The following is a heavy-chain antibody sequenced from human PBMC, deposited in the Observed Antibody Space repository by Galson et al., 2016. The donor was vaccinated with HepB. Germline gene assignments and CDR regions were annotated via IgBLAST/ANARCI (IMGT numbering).Heavy chain of an antibody. D-gene: IGHD6-19*01. CDR1: GVSVSRRTYY. V-gene: IGHV4-61*01. Sequence: SETLSLTCTVSGVSVSRRTYYWSWIRQPPGKGLEWTGYMLHSGNTNYNPSLKSRVTMSVDTSKSQFPLNLSSVTAADTAVYYCARVGYASGGYPPFNWLDPWGQGILVTVSS. CDR3: ARVGYASGGYPPFNWLDP. J-gene: IGHJ5*02. CDR2: MLHSGNT.